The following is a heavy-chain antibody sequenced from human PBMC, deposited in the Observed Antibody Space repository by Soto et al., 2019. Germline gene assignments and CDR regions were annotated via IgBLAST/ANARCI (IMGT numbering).Heavy chain of an antibody. CDR3: ATTEMGNYYYGLDV. CDR2: IIPIFGTA. V-gene: IGHV1-69*12. D-gene: IGHD7-27*01. CDR1: GGTFSSYA. J-gene: IGHJ6*02. Sequence: QVQLVQSGAEVKKPGSSVKVSCKASGGTFSSYAISWVRQAPGQGLEWMGGIIPIFGTANYAQKFQGRVTITADESTSTAYMELSRLRSEDTVVYYWATTEMGNYYYGLDVWGQGTTVTVSS.